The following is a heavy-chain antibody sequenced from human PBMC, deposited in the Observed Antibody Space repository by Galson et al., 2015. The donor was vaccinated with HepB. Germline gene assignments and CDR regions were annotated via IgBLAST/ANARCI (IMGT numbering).Heavy chain of an antibody. Sequence: SLRLSCAASGFTFSNYAMTWVRQAPGKGLEWVSTISGTGSSTYYADSVKGRFTISRDNSKNTLYLRMNSLRAEDTAVYYCAKGGGATDYWGQGTLVTVSS. J-gene: IGHJ4*02. V-gene: IGHV3-23*01. CDR2: ISGTGSST. D-gene: IGHD5-12*01. CDR1: GFTFSNYA. CDR3: AKGGGATDY.